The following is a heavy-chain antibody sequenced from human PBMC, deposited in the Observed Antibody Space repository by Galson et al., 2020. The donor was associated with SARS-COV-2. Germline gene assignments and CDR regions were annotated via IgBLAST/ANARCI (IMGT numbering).Heavy chain of an antibody. D-gene: IGHD4-17*01. Sequence: GGSLRLSCAVSGFTFSNYWMSWIRQAPGKGLEWVAHIKHDGSDKQHVDSVQGRFTVSRDNAKSSLYLQMNSLRVEDTSVYYCARGGAYSGGDYWGQGTPVTVSS. CDR1: GFTFSNYW. CDR3: ARGGAYSGGDY. CDR2: IKHDGSDK. J-gene: IGHJ4*02. V-gene: IGHV3-7*01.